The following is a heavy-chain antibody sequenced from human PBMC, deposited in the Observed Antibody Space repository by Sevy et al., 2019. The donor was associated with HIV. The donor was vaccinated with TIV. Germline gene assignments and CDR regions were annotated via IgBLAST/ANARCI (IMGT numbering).Heavy chain of an antibody. D-gene: IGHD3-10*01. J-gene: IGHJ4*02. CDR1: GYTFTSYG. V-gene: IGHV1-18*01. CDR2: ISAYNGNT. Sequence: ASVKVSCKASGYTFTSYGISWVRQAPGQGLEWMGWISAYNGNTNYAQKLQGRVTITTDTSTSTAYMELRSLRSDDTAVYYCAWTAAYGSGSYYNVGTFDYWGQGTLVTVSS. CDR3: AWTAAYGSGSYYNVGTFDY.